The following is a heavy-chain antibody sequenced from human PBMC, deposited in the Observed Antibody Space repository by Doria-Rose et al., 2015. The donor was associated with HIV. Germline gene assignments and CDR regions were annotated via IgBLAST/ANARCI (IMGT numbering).Heavy chain of an antibody. Sequence: VKVSCRASGYTFSTDAFSWVRQVPGQGLEWMGWISAYNGNTDYAQKLQGRVTMTTDTSTSTAYMELRSLRSDDTAVYYCARDVGSMDVWGQGTTVTVSS. V-gene: IGHV1-18*01. D-gene: IGHD7-27*01. J-gene: IGHJ6*02. CDR3: ARDVGSMDV. CDR2: ISAYNGNT. CDR1: GYTFSTDA.